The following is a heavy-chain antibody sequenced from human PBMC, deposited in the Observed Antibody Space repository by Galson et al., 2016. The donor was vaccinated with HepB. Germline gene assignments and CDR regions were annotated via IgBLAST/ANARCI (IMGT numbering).Heavy chain of an antibody. Sequence: SVKVSCKASGGTFSSYVISWVRLAPGEGLEWMGGIIPFFGAAHYAQKFRGRVTITADESTSTAYMELSILSSEDTAVYFCAREESYCSGTSCPDYYYYYYGMDVWGQGTTVTVSS. CDR1: GGTFSSYV. J-gene: IGHJ6*02. D-gene: IGHD2-2*01. CDR3: AREESYCSGTSCPDYYYYYYGMDV. CDR2: IIPFFGAA. V-gene: IGHV1-69*13.